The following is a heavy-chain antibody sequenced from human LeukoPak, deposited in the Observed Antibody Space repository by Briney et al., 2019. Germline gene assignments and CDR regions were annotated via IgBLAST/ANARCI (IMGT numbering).Heavy chain of an antibody. CDR2: ISSSGSTI. V-gene: IGHV3-11*01. D-gene: IGHD2-15*01. Sequence: GGSLRLSCAASGFTFSDYYMSWIRQAPGKGLEWVSYISSSGSTIYYADSVKGRFTISRDNAKNSLYLQMNSLRAEDTAVYYCARAGGSSYCYYYGMDVWGQGTTVTVSS. CDR1: GFTFSDYY. J-gene: IGHJ6*02. CDR3: ARAGGSSYCYYYGMDV.